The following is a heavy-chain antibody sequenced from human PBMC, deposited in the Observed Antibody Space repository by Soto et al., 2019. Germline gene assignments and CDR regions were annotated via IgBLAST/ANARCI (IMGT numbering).Heavy chain of an antibody. CDR2: ISDSSSTI. J-gene: IGHJ4*02. V-gene: IGHV3-48*01. Sequence: EVQLMESGGGLVQPGGSLRLSCAASGFTFSTYSMNWVRHAPGKGLEWLSYISDSSSTIYYADSVKGRFTISRDNAKNSLYLQMNSLRAEDTAVYYCARAKHAYGDYDGIDYWGQGTLVTVSS. D-gene: IGHD4-17*01. CDR1: GFTFSTYS. CDR3: ARAKHAYGDYDGIDY.